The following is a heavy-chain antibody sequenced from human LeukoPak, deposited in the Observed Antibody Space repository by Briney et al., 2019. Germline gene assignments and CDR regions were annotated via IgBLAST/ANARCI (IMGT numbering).Heavy chain of an antibody. D-gene: IGHD1-26*01. V-gene: IGHV4-34*01. J-gene: IGHJ4*02. CDR1: GGSFSGYY. CDR3: ARTQSQSGSYRYYFGY. CDR2: INHSGST. Sequence: SETLSLTCAVYGGSFSGYYWSWIRQPPGKGLEWIGEINHSGSTNYNPSLKSRVTISVDTSKNQFSLKLSSVTAADTAVYYCARTQSQSGSYRYYFGYWGQGTLVTVSS.